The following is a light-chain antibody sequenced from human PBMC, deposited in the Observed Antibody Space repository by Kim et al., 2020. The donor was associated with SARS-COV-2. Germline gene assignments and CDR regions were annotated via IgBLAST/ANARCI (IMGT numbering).Light chain of an antibody. Sequence: QSVLTQPPSASGTPGQRVTISCSGSSSNIGSNYVFWYQQFPGTAPKLLIYRNNQRPSGVPDRFSGSKSGTSASLAISGLRSEDEADYYCAAWDDILSGRKVFGGGTQLTVL. CDR2: RNN. V-gene: IGLV1-47*01. CDR3: AAWDDILSGRKV. J-gene: IGLJ3*02. CDR1: SSNIGSNY.